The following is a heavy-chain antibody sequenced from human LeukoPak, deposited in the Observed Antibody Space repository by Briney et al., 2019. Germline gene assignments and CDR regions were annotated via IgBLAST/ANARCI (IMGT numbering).Heavy chain of an antibody. Sequence: SETLSLTCTVSGGSISSYYWSWIRQPPGKGLEWIGYIYYSGSTNYNPSLKSRVTISVDTSKNQFSLKLSSATAADTAVYYCARDPRFGYDARLWDVWGKGTTVTVSS. D-gene: IGHD3-16*01. CDR3: ARDPRFGYDARLWDV. CDR1: GGSISSYY. J-gene: IGHJ6*04. CDR2: IYYSGST. V-gene: IGHV4-59*01.